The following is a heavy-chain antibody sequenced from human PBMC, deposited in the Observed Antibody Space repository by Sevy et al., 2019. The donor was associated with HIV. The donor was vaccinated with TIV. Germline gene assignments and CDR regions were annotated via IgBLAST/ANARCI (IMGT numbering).Heavy chain of an antibody. CDR1: GFTVNDKY. Sequence: GSLRLSCAISGFTVNDKYIIWVRQAPGKGLEWGSVIFSSGSTYYADSAKGRFTISRDNSKNTVYLQMNSLRAEDTAVYYCVSLFLSYRSGWSYFDYWGQGTLVTVSS. CDR2: IFSSGST. D-gene: IGHD6-19*01. CDR3: VSLFLSYRSGWSYFDY. V-gene: IGHV3-66*02. J-gene: IGHJ4*02.